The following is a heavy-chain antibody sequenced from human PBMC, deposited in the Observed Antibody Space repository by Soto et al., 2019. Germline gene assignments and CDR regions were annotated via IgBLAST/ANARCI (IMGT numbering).Heavy chain of an antibody. V-gene: IGHV4-59*02. Sequence: SETLSLTCNVSGGSVSSYYWNWIRQPPGKGLEWIGYSYYIGSTNYNPSLKGRVTMSVDTSKNQFSLKLTSVNTADTAIYYCTRGGDPYKTAHWGQGTLVTVSS. CDR1: GGSVSSYY. CDR2: SYYIGST. D-gene: IGHD2-21*01. CDR3: TRGGDPYKTAH. J-gene: IGHJ4*02.